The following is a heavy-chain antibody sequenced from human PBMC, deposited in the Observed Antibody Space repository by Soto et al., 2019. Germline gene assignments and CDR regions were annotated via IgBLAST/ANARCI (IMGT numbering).Heavy chain of an antibody. CDR2: IYYSGST. CDR3: AREIVRSYYDSSGTNWFDP. J-gene: IGHJ5*02. D-gene: IGHD3-22*01. V-gene: IGHV4-31*03. Sequence: ASETLSLTCTVSGGSISSGGYYWSWIRQHPGKGLEWIGYIYYSGSTYYNPSLKSRVTISVDTSKNQFSLKLSSVTAADTAVYYCAREIVRSYYDSSGTNWFDPWGQGTLVTVSS. CDR1: GGSISSGGYY.